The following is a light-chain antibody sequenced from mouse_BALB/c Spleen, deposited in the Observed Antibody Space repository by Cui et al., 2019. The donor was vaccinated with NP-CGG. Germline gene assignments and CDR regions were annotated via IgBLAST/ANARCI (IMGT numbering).Light chain of an antibody. CDR3: ALWYSNHWV. CDR2: GTN. J-gene: IGLJ1*01. Sequence: QAVVTKESALTTSPSETVTLTCRSNTGAVTTSNYANWVQEKPDHLFTGLIGGTNNRAPGVPARFSGSLIGDKAALTITGAQTEDEAIYFCALWYSNHWVFGGGTKLTVL. CDR1: TGAVTTSNY. V-gene: IGLV1*01.